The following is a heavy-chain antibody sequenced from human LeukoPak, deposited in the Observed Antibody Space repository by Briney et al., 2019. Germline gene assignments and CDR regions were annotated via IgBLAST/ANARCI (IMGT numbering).Heavy chain of an antibody. CDR3: ASNFNDKFDY. J-gene: IGHJ4*02. V-gene: IGHV4-59*01. D-gene: IGHD3-22*01. CDR2: IYSSGTT. Sequence: SETLSLTCTVSGSSISSYYWSWIRQPPGRGLEWIGHIYSSGTTNYNPSLNSRVTISVDTSKNHFSLKLSSVTAADTAVYYCASNFNDKFDYWGQGTLVTVSS. CDR1: GSSISSYY.